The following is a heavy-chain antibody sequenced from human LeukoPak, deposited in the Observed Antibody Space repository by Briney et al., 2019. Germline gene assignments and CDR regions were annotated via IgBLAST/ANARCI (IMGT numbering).Heavy chain of an antibody. J-gene: IGHJ4*02. V-gene: IGHV1-8*01. D-gene: IGHD6-13*01. Sequence: ASVKVSCKAPGYTFTSYDINWVRQATGQGLEWMGWMNPNSGNTGYAQKFQGRVTMTRNTSISTAYMELSSLRSEDTAVYYCARGRGIAAAGDFDYWGQGTLVTVSS. CDR1: GYTFTSYD. CDR2: MNPNSGNT. CDR3: ARGRGIAAAGDFDY.